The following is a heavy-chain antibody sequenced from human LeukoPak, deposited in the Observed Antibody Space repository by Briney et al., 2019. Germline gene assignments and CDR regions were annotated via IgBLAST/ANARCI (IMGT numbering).Heavy chain of an antibody. V-gene: IGHV3-30*18. CDR1: GFTFSSYW. CDR2: ISYDGSNK. J-gene: IGHJ4*02. CDR3: AKCSSGSYWAGGDY. Sequence: PGGSLRLSCAASGFTFSSYWMSWVRQAPGKGLEWVAVISYDGSNKYYADSVKGRFTISRDNSKNMLYLQMNSLRAEDTAVYNCAKCSSGSYWAGGDYWGQGTLVTVSS. D-gene: IGHD1-26*01.